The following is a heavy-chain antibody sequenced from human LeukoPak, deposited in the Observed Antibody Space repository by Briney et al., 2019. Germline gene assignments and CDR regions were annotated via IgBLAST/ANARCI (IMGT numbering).Heavy chain of an antibody. CDR1: GDSVSSNSVT. CDR3: ARDPVPVEGLRYFDWLSGGFDY. D-gene: IGHD3-9*01. V-gene: IGHV6-1*01. J-gene: IGHJ4*02. CDR2: TYYRSTWYN. Sequence: SQTLSLTCAISGDSVSSNSVTWNWIRQSPSRGLEWLGRTYYRSTWYNDYAVSVRGRITVNPDTSKNQFSLHLNSVTPEDTAVYYCARDPVPVEGLRYFDWLSGGFDYWGQGTLVTVSS.